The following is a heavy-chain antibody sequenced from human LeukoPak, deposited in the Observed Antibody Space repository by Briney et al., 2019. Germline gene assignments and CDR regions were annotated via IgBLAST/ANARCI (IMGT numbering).Heavy chain of an antibody. Sequence: LGGSLRLSCAASGFTVSNNYISWVRQAPGKGLEWVSVIYSGGSTKYADSVKARFTISRDNSKNTVYLQMNSLRADDTAVYYCARATLDNWGQGTLVTVSA. CDR3: ARATLDN. CDR2: IYSGGST. V-gene: IGHV3-53*01. J-gene: IGHJ4*02. CDR1: GFTVSNNY.